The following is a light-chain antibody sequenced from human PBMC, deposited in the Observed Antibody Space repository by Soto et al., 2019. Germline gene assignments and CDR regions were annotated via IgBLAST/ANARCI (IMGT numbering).Light chain of an antibody. CDR3: MQALQTPRA. J-gene: IGKJ3*01. V-gene: IGKV2-28*01. CDR2: LGS. CDR1: QSLLLSNGYNY. Sequence: DIVMTQSPLSLPVTPGEPASISCRSSQSLLLSNGYNYLDWYLQKPGQSPQLLIYLGSNRASGVPDRFSRSGSGTDFTLRISRVEAEDVGVYYCMQALQTPRAFGPGTKVDIK.